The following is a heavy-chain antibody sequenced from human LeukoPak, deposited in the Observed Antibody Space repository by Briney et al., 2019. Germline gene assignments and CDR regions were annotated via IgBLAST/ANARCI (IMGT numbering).Heavy chain of an antibody. V-gene: IGHV3-48*03. J-gene: IGHJ6*03. CDR2: ISSSGTTI. CDR1: GFTFSSYE. D-gene: IGHD2-15*01. CDR3: ARAKGYLHYYYYYYMDV. Sequence: PGGSLRLSCAASGFTFSSYEMNWVRQAPGKGLEWVSYISSSGTTIYYADSVKGRFTISRDNAKNSLYLQMNSLRAEDTAVYYCARAKGYLHYYYYYYMDVWGKGITVTISS.